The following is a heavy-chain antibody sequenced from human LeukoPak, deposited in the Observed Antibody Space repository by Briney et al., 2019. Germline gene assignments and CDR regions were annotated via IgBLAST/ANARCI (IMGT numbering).Heavy chain of an antibody. Sequence: GESLKISCKGSGDSFTSYWISWVRRMPGKGLEWMGRIDPSDSYTNYSPSFQGHVTISADKSISTAYLQWSSLKAWDTAMYYCARRNRNSWYSFDYWGQGSLVTVSS. J-gene: IGHJ4*02. CDR2: IDPSDSYT. CDR3: ARRNRNSWYSFDY. CDR1: GDSFTSYW. D-gene: IGHD6-13*01. V-gene: IGHV5-10-1*01.